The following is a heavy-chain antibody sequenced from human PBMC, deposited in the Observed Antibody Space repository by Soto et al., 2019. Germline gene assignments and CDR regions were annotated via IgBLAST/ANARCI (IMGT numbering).Heavy chain of an antibody. CDR3: ARHGTGTTGYYYGMDL. CDR1: GNNFTRNW. V-gene: IGHV5-51*01. Sequence: PGESLKISCKGSGNNFTRNWIGWVRQMPGKGLEWMGIIYPGDSDTRYSPSFQGQVTISADKSISTAYLQWSSLKASDTAMYYCARHGTGTTGYYYGMDLWGQGTTVTVSS. CDR2: IYPGDSDT. D-gene: IGHD1-7*01. J-gene: IGHJ6*02.